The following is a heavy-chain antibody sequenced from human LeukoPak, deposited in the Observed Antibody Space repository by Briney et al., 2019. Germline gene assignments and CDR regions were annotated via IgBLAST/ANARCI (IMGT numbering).Heavy chain of an antibody. CDR1: GYTFTSYD. J-gene: IGHJ3*02. V-gene: IGHV1-8*03. Sequence: ASVKVSCKASGYTFTSYDINWVRQATGQGLEWMGWMNPNSGNTGYAQKFQGRVTITRNTSISTAYMELSSLRSEDTAVYYCARVGIFGVSGAFDIWGQGTMVTVSS. CDR3: ARVGIFGVSGAFDI. D-gene: IGHD3-3*01. CDR2: MNPNSGNT.